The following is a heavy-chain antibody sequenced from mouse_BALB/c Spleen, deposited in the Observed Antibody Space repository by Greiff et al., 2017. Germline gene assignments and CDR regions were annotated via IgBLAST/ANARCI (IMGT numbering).Heavy chain of an antibody. Sequence: VQLQQSGPELVKPGASVKMSCKASGYTFTSYVMHWVKQKPGQGLEWIGYINPYNDGTKYNEKFKGKATLTSDKSSSTAYMELSSLTSEDSAVYYCARGGDYGNLYAMDYWGQGTSVTVSS. CDR1: GYTFTSYV. D-gene: IGHD2-1*01. CDR2: INPYNDGT. V-gene: IGHV1-14*01. CDR3: ARGGDYGNLYAMDY. J-gene: IGHJ4*01.